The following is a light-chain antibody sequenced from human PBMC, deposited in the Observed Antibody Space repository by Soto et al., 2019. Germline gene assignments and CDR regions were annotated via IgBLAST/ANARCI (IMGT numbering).Light chain of an antibody. CDR3: SSYTSRSTYV. Sequence: QSALTQPASVSGSPGQSITISCTGTSSDVGGYNYVSWYQQHPGKAPKLMIHDVSNRPSGVSDRFSGSKSGNTASLTISGLQAEDEADYYCSSYTSRSTYVFGTGTKVTVL. CDR1: SSDVGGYNY. J-gene: IGLJ1*01. CDR2: DVS. V-gene: IGLV2-14*01.